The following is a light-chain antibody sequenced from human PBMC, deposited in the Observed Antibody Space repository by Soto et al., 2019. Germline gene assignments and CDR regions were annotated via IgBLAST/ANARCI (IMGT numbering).Light chain of an antibody. CDR2: EVT. J-gene: IGLJ3*02. CDR1: SSDVSRDVGRYNY. CDR3: SSYTSNSTWV. Sequence: QSVLTQPASVSGSPGQSITISCTGASSDVSRDVGRYNYVSWYQQYPGKAPKLMIYEVTNRPSGVSERFSGSKSGNTASLTISGLQTEDEADYHCSSYTSNSTWVFGGGTKLTVL. V-gene: IGLV2-14*01.